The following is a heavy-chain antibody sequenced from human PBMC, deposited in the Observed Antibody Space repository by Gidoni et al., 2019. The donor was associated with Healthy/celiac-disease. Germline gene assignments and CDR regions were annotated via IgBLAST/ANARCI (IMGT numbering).Heavy chain of an antibody. CDR3: ARGYYYDSSGYYYDFDY. CDR1: GFTFSSQR. Sequence: EVQLVESGGGLVKPGGSLRLPFAASGFTFSSQRVNWARQAPGKGLEWVSSISSSSSYIYYADSVKGRFTISRDNAKNSLYLQMISLRAEDTAVYYCARGYYYDSSGYYYDFDYWGQGTLVTVSS. CDR2: ISSSSSYI. J-gene: IGHJ4*02. V-gene: IGHV3-21*01. D-gene: IGHD3-22*01.